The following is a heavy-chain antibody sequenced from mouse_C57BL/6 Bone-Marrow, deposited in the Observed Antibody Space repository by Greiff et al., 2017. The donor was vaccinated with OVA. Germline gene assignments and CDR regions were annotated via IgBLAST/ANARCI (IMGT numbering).Heavy chain of an antibody. CDR2: IYPGSGNT. CDR1: GYTFTDYY. J-gene: IGHJ2*01. CDR3: ATTVVASRYYFDY. Sequence: QVQLQQSGAELVRPGASVKLSCKASGYTFTDYYINWVKQRPGQGLEWIARIYPGSGNTYYNEKFKGKATLTAEKSSSTAYMQLSSLTSEDSAVYFCATTVVASRYYFDYWGQGTTLTVSS. D-gene: IGHD1-1*01. V-gene: IGHV1-76*01.